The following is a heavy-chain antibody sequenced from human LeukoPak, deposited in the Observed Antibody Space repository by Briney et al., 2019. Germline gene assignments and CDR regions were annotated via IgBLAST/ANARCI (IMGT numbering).Heavy chain of an antibody. V-gene: IGHV1-2*02. CDR3: ARGQYYDFWSGYYYSPHFDY. Sequence: ASVKVSCKASGYTFTGYNIHWVRQAPGQGLEWMGWINPNSGGTNYAQKFQGRVTMTRDTSISTAYMELNRLRSDDTAVYYCARGQYYDFWSGYYYSPHFDYWGQGTLVTVSS. D-gene: IGHD3-3*01. CDR1: GYTFTGYN. CDR2: INPNSGGT. J-gene: IGHJ4*02.